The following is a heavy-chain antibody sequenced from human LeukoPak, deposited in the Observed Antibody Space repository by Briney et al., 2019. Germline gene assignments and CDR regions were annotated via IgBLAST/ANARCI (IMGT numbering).Heavy chain of an antibody. CDR3: ARGREESWGEGFDY. Sequence: GRSLRLSCAASGFTFSSYGMHWVRQAPGKGLEWVAVIWYDGSNKYYADSVKGRFTISRDNSKNTLYLQMNSLRAEDTAVYYCARGREESWGEGFDYWGQGTLVTVSS. D-gene: IGHD3-16*01. CDR1: GFTFSSYG. J-gene: IGHJ4*02. CDR2: IWYDGSNK. V-gene: IGHV3-33*01.